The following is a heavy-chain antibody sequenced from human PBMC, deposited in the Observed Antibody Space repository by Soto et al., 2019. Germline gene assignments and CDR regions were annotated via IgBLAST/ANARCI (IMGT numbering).Heavy chain of an antibody. D-gene: IGHD2-21*02. CDR3: ARVGQWFNGGYCYSSLYHGMEI. CDR1: GYKFSTYG. J-gene: IGHJ6*02. CDR2: ISATNGNT. V-gene: IGHV1-18*01. Sequence: QAQLVQSGAEVKKPGASVNISCKASGYKFSTYGITWVRQAPGQGLEWLGWISATNGNTNYAPQLQGRVTMTVTPAAGSASSGPSSLTSAATATYFCARVGQWFNGGYCYSSLYHGMEIWGQGTPGAVSS.